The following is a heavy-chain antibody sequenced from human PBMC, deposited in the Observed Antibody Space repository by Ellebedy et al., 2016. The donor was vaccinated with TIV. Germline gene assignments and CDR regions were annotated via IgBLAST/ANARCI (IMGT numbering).Heavy chain of an antibody. J-gene: IGHJ5*02. CDR3: ARGTWGYYYDSSGYECLDP. V-gene: IGHV1-8*03. Sequence: AASVKVSCKASGYTFTGYYMHWVRQAPGQGLEWMGWMNPNSGNTGYAQKFQGRVTITRNTSISTAYMELSSLRSEDTAVYYCARGTWGYYYDSSGYECLDPWGQGTLVTVSS. CDR2: MNPNSGNT. CDR1: GYTFTGYY. D-gene: IGHD3-22*01.